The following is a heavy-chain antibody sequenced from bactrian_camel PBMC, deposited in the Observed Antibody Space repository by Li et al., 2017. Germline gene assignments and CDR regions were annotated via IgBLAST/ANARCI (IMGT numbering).Heavy chain of an antibody. CDR1: GYIVSGGC. D-gene: IGHD4*01. V-gene: IGHV3S1*01. Sequence: VQLVESGGGSVQAGGSLRLSCVASGYIVSGGCMAWFRQAPGKEREGVAGRCTYGGTVYTDSVKGRFTISVDKAKRMLYLQMNSLKTEDTGMYYCGRGPYSDYGAPELWGQGTQVTVS. J-gene: IGHJ4*01. CDR2: RCTYGGT. CDR3: GRGPYSDYGAPEL.